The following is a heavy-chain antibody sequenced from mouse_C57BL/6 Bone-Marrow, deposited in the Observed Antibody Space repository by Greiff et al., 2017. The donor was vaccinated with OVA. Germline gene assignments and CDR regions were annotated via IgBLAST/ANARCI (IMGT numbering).Heavy chain of an antibody. J-gene: IGHJ2*01. CDR1: GFSLTSYG. Sequence: VQLVESGPGLVQPSQSLSITCTVSGFSLTSYGVHWVRQSPGKGLEWLGVIWSGGSTDYNAAFISRLSISKDNSKSQVFFTMNSLQADDTAIYYCAREKTGTGEYYFDYWGQGTTLTVSS. D-gene: IGHD4-1*01. CDR2: IWSGGST. V-gene: IGHV2-2*01. CDR3: AREKTGTGEYYFDY.